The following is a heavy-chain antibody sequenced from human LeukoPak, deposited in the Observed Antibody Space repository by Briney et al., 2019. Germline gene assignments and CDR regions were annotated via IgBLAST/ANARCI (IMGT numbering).Heavy chain of an antibody. J-gene: IGHJ6*03. CDR1: GGSISSGDYY. D-gene: IGHD4-11*01. CDR2: IYYSGGT. CDR3: ARGDSNYYYYYMDV. Sequence: PSQTLSLTCTVSGGSISSGDYYWSWIRQPPGKGLEWIGYIYYSGGTYYNPSLKSRVTISVDTSKNQFSLKLSSVTAADTAVYYCARGDSNYYYYYMDVWGKGTTVTVS. V-gene: IGHV4-30-4*08.